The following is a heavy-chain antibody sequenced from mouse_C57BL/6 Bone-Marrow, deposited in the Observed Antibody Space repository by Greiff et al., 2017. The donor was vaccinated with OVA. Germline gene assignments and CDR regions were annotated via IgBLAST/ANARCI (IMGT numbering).Heavy chain of an antibody. CDR1: GFTIKAYY. CDR3: TTAFYYGSSDVYFDV. D-gene: IGHD1-1*01. CDR2: IDPEDGDT. Sequence: EVHLVESGAELVRPGASVKLSCTASGFTIKAYYMHWVKQRPEQGLEWIGRIDPEDGDTEYAPKFQGKATMTADTSSNTAYLQPSSLTSEDTAVYYCTTAFYYGSSDVYFDVWGTGTTVTVSS. J-gene: IGHJ1*03. V-gene: IGHV14-1*01.